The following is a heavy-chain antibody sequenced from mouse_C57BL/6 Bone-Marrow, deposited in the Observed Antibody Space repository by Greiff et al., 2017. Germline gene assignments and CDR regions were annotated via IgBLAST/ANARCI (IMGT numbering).Heavy chain of an antibody. V-gene: IGHV14-2*01. CDR2: IDPEDGET. Sequence: VQLKQSGAELVKPGASVKLSCTASGFNIKDYYMHWVKQRTEQGLEWIGRIDPEDGETKYDPKFQGKATITADTSSNTAYLQLSSLTAEDTDVYYCALDPHSNRFAYWGQGTLVTGSA. D-gene: IGHD2-5*01. J-gene: IGHJ3*01. CDR1: GFNIKDYY. CDR3: ALDPHSNRFAY.